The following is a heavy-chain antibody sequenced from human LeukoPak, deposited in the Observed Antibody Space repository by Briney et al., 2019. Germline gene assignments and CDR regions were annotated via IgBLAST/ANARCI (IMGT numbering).Heavy chain of an antibody. D-gene: IGHD6-13*01. Sequence: GRSLRLSCAASGFTFSTSSMHSGRQAPGNGLEGGAGISYGGINKDYTDSVKGRFTISRDNSKTTLYLQMNSLRAEDTAVYYCARDGIVMARQQLVQTYYYSTDAWGKGTTVTVSS. CDR2: ISYGGINK. J-gene: IGHJ6*03. CDR1: GFTFSTSS. V-gene: IGHV3-30*04. CDR3: ARDGIVMARQQLVQTYYYSTDA.